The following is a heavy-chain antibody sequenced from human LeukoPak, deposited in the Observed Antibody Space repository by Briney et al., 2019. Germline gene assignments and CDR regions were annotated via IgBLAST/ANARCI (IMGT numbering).Heavy chain of an antibody. CDR3: ARLSIAAADSFDF. Sequence: PSETLSLTCAVYGGSFSGYYWSWIRQPPGKGLEWIGEINHSGSTNYNPSLKSRITISVDTSKIQFSLKLSSVTAADTAVYYCARLSIAAADSFDFWGQGTLVTVSS. V-gene: IGHV4-34*01. D-gene: IGHD6-13*01. CDR2: INHSGST. J-gene: IGHJ4*02. CDR1: GGSFSGYY.